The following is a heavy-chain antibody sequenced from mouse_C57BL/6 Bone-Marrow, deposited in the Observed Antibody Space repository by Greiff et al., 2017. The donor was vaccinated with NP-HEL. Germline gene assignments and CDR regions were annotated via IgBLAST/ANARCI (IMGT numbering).Heavy chain of an antibody. CDR3: TTLAKAY. CDR2: IDPENGDT. V-gene: IGHV14-4*01. CDR1: GFNIKDDY. Sequence: EVMLVESGAELVRPGASVKLSCTASGFNIKDDYMHWVKQRPEQGLEWIGWIDPENGDTEYASKFQGKATITADTSSNTAYLQLSSLTSEDTAVYYCTTLAKAYWGQGTLVTVSA. J-gene: IGHJ3*01.